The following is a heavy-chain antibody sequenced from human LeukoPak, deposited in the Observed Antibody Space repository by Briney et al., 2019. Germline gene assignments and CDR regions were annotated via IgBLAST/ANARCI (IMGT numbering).Heavy chain of an antibody. CDR2: IYYSGST. Sequence: PSETLSLTCTVSGGSISSYYWSWIRQPPGKGLEGIGDIYYSGSTNYNPSLKSRVTISEDTSKNQFSLKLSSVTAADTAVYYCARVGKSYYDILTPDYYFDYWGQGTLVTVSS. CDR1: GGSISSYY. D-gene: IGHD3-9*01. J-gene: IGHJ4*02. V-gene: IGHV4-59*01. CDR3: ARVGKSYYDILTPDYYFDY.